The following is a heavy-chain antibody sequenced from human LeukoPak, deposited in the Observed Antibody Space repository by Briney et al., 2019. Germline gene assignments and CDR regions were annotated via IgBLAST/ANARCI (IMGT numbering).Heavy chain of an antibody. Sequence: PSETLSLTCTVSGGSISSSSYYWSWIRQPPGKGLEWIGYIYYSGSTNYNPSLKSRVTISVDTSKNQFSLKLSSVTAADTAVYYCARSSSGWYGYYFDYWGQGTLVTVSS. V-gene: IGHV4-61*01. J-gene: IGHJ4*02. D-gene: IGHD6-19*01. CDR2: IYYSGST. CDR3: ARSSSGWYGYYFDY. CDR1: GGSISSSSYY.